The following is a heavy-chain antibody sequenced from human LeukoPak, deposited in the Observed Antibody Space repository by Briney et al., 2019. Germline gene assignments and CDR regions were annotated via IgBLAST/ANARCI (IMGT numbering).Heavy chain of an antibody. J-gene: IGHJ3*02. Sequence: PSETLSLTCAVYGGSFSGYYWSWIRQPPGKGLEWIGEINHSGSTNYNPSLKSRVTISVDTSKNQFSLKLSSVTAADTAVYYCARGRDQRTISDAFDIWGQGTMVTVSS. CDR3: ARGRDQRTISDAFDI. CDR1: GGSFSGYY. CDR2: INHSGST. V-gene: IGHV4-34*01.